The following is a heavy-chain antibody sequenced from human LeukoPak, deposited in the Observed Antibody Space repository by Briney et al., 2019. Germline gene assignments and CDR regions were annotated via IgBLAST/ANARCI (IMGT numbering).Heavy chain of an antibody. D-gene: IGHD6-13*01. J-gene: IGHJ4*02. CDR1: GFTFSSYS. CDR3: AKPRGSTWDKLHFHY. CDR2: ISSSSSII. Sequence: GGSLRLSCAASGFTFSSYSMNWVRQAPGKGLEWVSYISSSSSIIYYADSVKGRFTISRDTAKSSLYLQMNSLRDEDAAVYYYAKPRGSTWDKLHFHYWGQGTPVTVS. V-gene: IGHV3-48*02.